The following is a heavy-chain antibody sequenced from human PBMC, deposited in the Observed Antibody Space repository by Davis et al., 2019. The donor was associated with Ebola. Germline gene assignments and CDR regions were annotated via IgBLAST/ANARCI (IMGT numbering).Heavy chain of an antibody. Sequence: ASVKVSCKASGYTFTSYAMNWVRQAPGQGLEWMGIINPSGGSTSYAQKFQGRVTMTRDTSTSTAYMELRSLRSDDTAVYYCARGGGSYSVDYWGQGTLVTVSS. CDR1: GYTFTSYA. CDR2: INPSGGST. D-gene: IGHD1-26*01. CDR3: ARGGGSYSVDY. V-gene: IGHV1-46*01. J-gene: IGHJ4*02.